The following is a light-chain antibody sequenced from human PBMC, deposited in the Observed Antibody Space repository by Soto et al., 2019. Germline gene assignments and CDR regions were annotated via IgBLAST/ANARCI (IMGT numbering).Light chain of an antibody. Sequence: DIQMTQSPSTLSASVRDRVTITCRASQRIDTWLAWYQRKPGTAPKLLIYKATILQSGVPSRFSGSGSGTEFTLAISSLQPDDFATYYCQQYETFSTWTFGQGTKLDIK. CDR1: QRIDTW. J-gene: IGKJ1*01. CDR3: QQYETFSTWT. CDR2: KAT. V-gene: IGKV1-5*03.